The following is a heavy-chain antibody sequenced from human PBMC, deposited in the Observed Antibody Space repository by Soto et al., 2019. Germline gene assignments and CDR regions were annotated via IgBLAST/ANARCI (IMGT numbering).Heavy chain of an antibody. CDR3: VRDDYGLDV. CDR2: IYSGGSA. V-gene: IGHV3-53*01. CDR1: GFIVGSNY. Sequence: GGSLRLSCAASGFIVGSNYMSWVRQAPGKGLEWVSVIYSGGSANYADSVKGRFTISRDNSKNTLYLQMNNLGAEDTAVYYCVRDDYGLDVWGQGTAVTVSS. J-gene: IGHJ6*02.